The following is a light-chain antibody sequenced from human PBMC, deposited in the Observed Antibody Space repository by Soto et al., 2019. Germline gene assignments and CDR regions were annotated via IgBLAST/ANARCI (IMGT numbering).Light chain of an antibody. Sequence: EIVMTQSPASLSVSPGDGATLSCRASQSVASNVAWYQQKPGQGPRLLIHGASTRAVGVPARFSGSGSGTDLTRTISSLQSEDFTLYYSQWYHSFHPHCPCGQGTKLQIK. CDR1: QSVASN. CDR2: GAS. J-gene: IGKJ2*01. CDR3: QWYHSFHPHCP. V-gene: IGKV3-15*01.